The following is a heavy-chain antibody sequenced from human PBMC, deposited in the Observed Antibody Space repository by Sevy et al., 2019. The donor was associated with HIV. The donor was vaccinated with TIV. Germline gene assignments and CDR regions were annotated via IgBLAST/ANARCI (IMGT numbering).Heavy chain of an antibody. J-gene: IGHJ6*02. V-gene: IGHV7-4-1*02. CDR3: ARGECSSSSCYYYYGMDA. CDR2: INTNTGNP. Sequence: ASVKVSCKASGYTFTSYVMNWVRQAPGQGLEWMGWINTNTGNPTYAQGFTGRFVFSLDTSVSTAYLQISSPKAEDTAVYYCARGECSSSSCYYYYGMDAWGQRATVTVSS. CDR1: GYTFTSYV. D-gene: IGHD2-2*01.